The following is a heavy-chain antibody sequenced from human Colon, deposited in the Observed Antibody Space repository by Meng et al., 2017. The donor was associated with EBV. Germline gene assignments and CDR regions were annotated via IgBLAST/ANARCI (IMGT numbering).Heavy chain of an antibody. D-gene: IGHD4-17*01. Sequence: QVQLQQWGAGLLKPSXPLSLTCTVYGGSFSGYYWSWIRRPPGKGLEWIGEISHSGSTTYNPSLKSRVTISLDTSKNQFSLRLSSVTAADTAVYYCTTLYGDSISWGQGTLVTVSS. CDR3: TTLYGDSIS. V-gene: IGHV4-34*01. CDR2: ISHSGST. CDR1: GGSFSGYY. J-gene: IGHJ4*02.